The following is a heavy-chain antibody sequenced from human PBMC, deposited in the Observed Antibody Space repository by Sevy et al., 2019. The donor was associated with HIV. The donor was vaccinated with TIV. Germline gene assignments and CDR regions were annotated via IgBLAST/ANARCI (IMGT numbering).Heavy chain of an antibody. CDR2: IKSRADGRTT. Sequence: GGSLRLSCAASGFIFTNAWMTWVRQAPGKGLEWVGRIKSRADGRTTDHAAPVKGRFTISRDDSKNTLYLQMNSLKTEDTAVYYCATDLTTNYFDYWGQGTLVTVSS. CDR1: GFIFTNAW. CDR3: ATDLTTNYFDY. D-gene: IGHD1-1*01. J-gene: IGHJ4*02. V-gene: IGHV3-15*01.